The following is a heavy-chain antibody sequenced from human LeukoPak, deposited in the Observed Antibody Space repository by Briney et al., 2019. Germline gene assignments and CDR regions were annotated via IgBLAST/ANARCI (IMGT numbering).Heavy chain of an antibody. CDR2: ISSSGSTI. CDR3: ASHCSGGSCYDLGWFDP. Sequence: QPGGSLRLSCAASGFTFSSYEMNWVRQAPGKGLEWVSYISSSGSTIYYADSVKGRFTISRDNAKNSLYLQMNSLRAEDTAVYYCASHCSGGSCYDLGWFDPWGQGTLVTVSS. V-gene: IGHV3-48*03. D-gene: IGHD2-15*01. J-gene: IGHJ5*02. CDR1: GFTFSSYE.